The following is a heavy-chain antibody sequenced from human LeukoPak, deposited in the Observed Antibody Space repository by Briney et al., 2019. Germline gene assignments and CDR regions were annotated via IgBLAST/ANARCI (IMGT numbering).Heavy chain of an antibody. D-gene: IGHD3-10*01. J-gene: IGHJ4*02. V-gene: IGHV3-30*02. CDR1: GFTFIGYG. CDR3: AKRGGSGSLFDY. Sequence: GGSLRLSCAASGFTFIGYGMHWVRQAPGKWLEWVAFIRYDGSNKYYADSVKGRFTISRDDSKNTLYLQMNSLRAEDTAIYYCAKRGGSGSLFDYWGQGTLVTVSS. CDR2: IRYDGSNK.